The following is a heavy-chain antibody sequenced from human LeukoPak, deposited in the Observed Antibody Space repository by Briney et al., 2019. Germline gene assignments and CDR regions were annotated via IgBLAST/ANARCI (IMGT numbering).Heavy chain of an antibody. D-gene: IGHD5-12*01. V-gene: IGHV1-69*08. CDR1: GGSFSDHS. CDR2: IIAILDTA. J-gene: IGHJ5*02. CDR3: VRSGYDYDWFDP. Sequence: ASVKVSCKASGGSFSDHSISWVRQAPGQGLEWMGRIIAILDTAHYAQKFQGRFTITADKSTTTVYMELSSLRSDDTAVYYCVRSGYDYDWFDPWGQGTLVTVSS.